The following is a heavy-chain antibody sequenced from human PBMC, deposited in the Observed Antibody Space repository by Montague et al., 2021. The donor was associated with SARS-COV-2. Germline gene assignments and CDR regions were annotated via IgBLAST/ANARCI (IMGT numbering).Heavy chain of an antibody. CDR3: SRHDNSGTYPMDV. J-gene: IGHJ6*02. V-gene: IGHV4-59*08. D-gene: IGHD3-10*01. CDR1: GVSISNYH. Sequence: SETLSLTCDVSGVSISNYHWSWIRQPPGKGLEFIGYIHYNGPKNYKPSRQSRVTMSVDTSKNQVSLKLTSVTAADTAVYYCSRHDNSGTYPMDVWGQGTTVTVSS. CDR2: IHYNGPK.